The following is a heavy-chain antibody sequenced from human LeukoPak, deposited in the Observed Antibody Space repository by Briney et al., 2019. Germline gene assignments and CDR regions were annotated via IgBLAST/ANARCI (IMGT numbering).Heavy chain of an antibody. V-gene: IGHV3-53*01. CDR3: ARGGLRIPVDYYYYGMDV. CDR1: GFTVSSNY. J-gene: IGHJ6*02. CDR2: IYSGGST. D-gene: IGHD5-12*01. Sequence: GGSLRLSCAASGFTVSSNYMSWVRQAPGKGLEWVSVIYSGGSTYYADSVKGRFTISRDNSKNTLYLQMNSLRAEDTAVYYCARGGLRIPVDYYYYGMDVWGQGTTVTVSS.